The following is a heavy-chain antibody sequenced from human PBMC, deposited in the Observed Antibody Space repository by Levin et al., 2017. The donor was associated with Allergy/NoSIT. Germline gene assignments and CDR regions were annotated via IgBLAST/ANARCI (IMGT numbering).Heavy chain of an antibody. J-gene: IGHJ4*02. Sequence: AASVKVSCKTSGYTFTTYAMNWVRQAPGQGLEWMGWINTHTGNPTYAPGFTGRYVFSLDTSVGTAYLQISSLKAEDTAMYFCARDGLRESSAYDPIDYWGQGTLVTVSS. CDR1: GYTFTTYA. CDR3: ARDGLRESSAYDPIDY. V-gene: IGHV7-4-1*02. CDR2: INTHTGNP. D-gene: IGHD5-12*01.